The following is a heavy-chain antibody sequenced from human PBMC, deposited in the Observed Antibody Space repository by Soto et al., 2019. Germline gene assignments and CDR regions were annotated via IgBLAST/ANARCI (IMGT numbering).Heavy chain of an antibody. J-gene: IGHJ4*02. CDR1: GGGNLRDYR. D-gene: IGHD2-21*01. V-gene: IGHV1-69*01. CDR3: ARGGDVYNFGAVY. CDR2: IIPKLGSA. Sequence: QVPLVQSGAEVKEPGSSVKVSCKASGGGNLRDYRTTWVRRATGQGLEWMGGIIPKLGSANYAQTFHGRVTVTADESTNTVFMALRSVKSADSAVYYCARGGDVYNFGAVYWGQVPPFNVAS.